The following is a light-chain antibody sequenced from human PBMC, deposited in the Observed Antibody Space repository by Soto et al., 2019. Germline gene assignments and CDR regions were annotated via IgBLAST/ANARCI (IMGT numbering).Light chain of an antibody. Sequence: QSALTQPPSASGSPGQSVTISCTGTSSDVSGYNYVSWYQQHPGKAPKLMIYDVSKRPSGVPDRFSGSKSGNTASLTVSGLQAEDDADYYCNSYAGSNNLVFGGGTKLTVL. CDR3: NSYAGSNNLV. CDR1: SSDVSGYNY. J-gene: IGLJ2*01. CDR2: DVS. V-gene: IGLV2-8*01.